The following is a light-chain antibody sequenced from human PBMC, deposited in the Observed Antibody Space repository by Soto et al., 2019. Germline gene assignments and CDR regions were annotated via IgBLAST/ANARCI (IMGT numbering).Light chain of an antibody. CDR1: QRVNSRY. J-gene: IGKJ5*01. CDR2: GVS. Sequence: EIVLTQSPGTLSFSAGERATLSCRASQRVNSRYLAWYQQKPGQAPRLLIYGVSNRATGIPDRFSGSGSGTDFTLTISRLEPEDFALYYCQQYGSSPITFGQGTRLEIK. CDR3: QQYGSSPIT. V-gene: IGKV3-20*01.